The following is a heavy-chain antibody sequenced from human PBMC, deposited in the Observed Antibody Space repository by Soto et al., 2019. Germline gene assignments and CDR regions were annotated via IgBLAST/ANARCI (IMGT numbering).Heavy chain of an antibody. Sequence: PSETLSLTCTVSGGSISSSSYYWGWIRQPPGKGLEWIGSIYYSGSTYYNPSLKSRVTISVDTSKNQFSLKLSSVTAADTAVYYCARHGSPPNWFDPWGQGTLVTVSS. V-gene: IGHV4-39*01. J-gene: IGHJ5*02. CDR3: ARHGSPPNWFDP. D-gene: IGHD6-13*01. CDR1: GGSISSSSYY. CDR2: IYYSGST.